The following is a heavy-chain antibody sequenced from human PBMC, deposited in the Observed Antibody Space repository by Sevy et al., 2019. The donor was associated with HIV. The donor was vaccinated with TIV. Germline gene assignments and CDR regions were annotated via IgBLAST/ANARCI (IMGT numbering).Heavy chain of an antibody. J-gene: IGHJ6*03. V-gene: IGHV3-23*01. CDR3: AKNTAVGSYYYMDV. D-gene: IGHD1-26*01. CDR1: GFTLSNYA. Sequence: GGSLRLSCTASGFTLSNYAMSWVRQAPGKGLEWVSSLSGSGASTYYADSVKGRFTISRDNSKNTLYLHMNSLRVEDTAVYYCAKNTAVGSYYYMDVWGKGTTVTVSS. CDR2: LSGSGAST.